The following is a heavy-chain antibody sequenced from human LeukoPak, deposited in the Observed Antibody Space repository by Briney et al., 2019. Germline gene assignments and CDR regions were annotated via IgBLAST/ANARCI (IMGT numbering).Heavy chain of an antibody. CDR1: GFSLSTSGGG. D-gene: IGHD6-19*01. CDR2: IYWDDHK. CDR3: AHSDSSGWYVLFDY. V-gene: IGHV2-5*02. J-gene: IGHJ4*02. Sequence: SGPTLVNPTQTLTLTCTFSGFSLSTSGGGVGWIRQPPGKALEWLALIYWDDHKRYSPSLKSRLTITKDTSKNHVVLTMTNMDPVDTATYYCAHSDSSGWYVLFDYWGQGTLVTVSS.